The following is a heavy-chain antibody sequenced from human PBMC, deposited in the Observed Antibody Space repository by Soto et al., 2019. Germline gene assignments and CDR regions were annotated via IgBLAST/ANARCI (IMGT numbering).Heavy chain of an antibody. D-gene: IGHD3-22*01. CDR3: ARDGLGSSGYMSY. CDR2: IYYSGST. J-gene: IGHJ4*02. V-gene: IGHV4-31*03. Sequence: SETLSLTCTVSGGSISSGGYYWSWIRQHPGEGLEWIGYIYYSGSTYYNPSLKSRVTISVDTSKNQFSLKLSSVTAADTAVYYCARDGLGSSGYMSYWGQGTLVTVSS. CDR1: GGSISSGGYY.